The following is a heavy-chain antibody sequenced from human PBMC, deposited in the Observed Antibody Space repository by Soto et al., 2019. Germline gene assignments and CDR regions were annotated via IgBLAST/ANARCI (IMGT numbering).Heavy chain of an antibody. J-gene: IGHJ6*02. CDR3: RQHITPLSDYGMDV. CDR1: GYTFTTNY. V-gene: IGHV1-46*01. D-gene: IGHD2-21*01. Sequence: QVQLVQSAAEVKKPGASVKVSCKASGYTFTTNYVHWVRQAPGQGLEWMGIINPSGGNTGYAQKFQGRVTMTRDTSTSTIYMELRSLRSEDTAVYYCRQHITPLSDYGMDVWGQGTTVTVSS. CDR2: INPSGGNT.